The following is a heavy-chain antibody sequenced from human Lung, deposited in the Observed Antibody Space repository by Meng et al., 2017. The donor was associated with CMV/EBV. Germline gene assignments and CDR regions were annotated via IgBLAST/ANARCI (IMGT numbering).Heavy chain of an antibody. D-gene: IGHD3-10*01. Sequence: SCAASRFSSYTLNWVRQAQGKGLEWVSSISSSSSYVYYADSVKGRFTISRDNAKNSLYLQMNSLRAEDTAVYYCAREGYDYDSGSYYYYFDHWGQGSXVTVSS. J-gene: IGHJ4*02. CDR1: RFSSYT. CDR3: AREGYDYDSGSYYYYFDH. CDR2: ISSSSSYV. V-gene: IGHV3-21*01.